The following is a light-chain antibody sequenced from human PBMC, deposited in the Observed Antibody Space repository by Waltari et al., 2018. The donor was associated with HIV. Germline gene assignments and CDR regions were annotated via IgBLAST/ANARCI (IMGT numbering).Light chain of an antibody. V-gene: IGLV3-21*04. Sequence: SYVLTQPPSVSVAPGETARITCGGNNIGSKSVHWYQQKPGQAPILVIYDDSDRPSGIPERFSGSNSGNTATLTISRVEAGDEADFHCQVWDSSSDHYVFGTGTKVTVL. CDR1: NIGSKS. CDR3: QVWDSSSDHYV. CDR2: DDS. J-gene: IGLJ1*01.